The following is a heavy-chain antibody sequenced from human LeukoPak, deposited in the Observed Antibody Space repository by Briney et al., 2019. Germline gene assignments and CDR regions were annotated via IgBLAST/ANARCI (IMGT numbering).Heavy chain of an antibody. CDR1: GGSISTGDYY. D-gene: IGHD3-9*01. CDR3: ARVNTYYDLLTGYYIMYYFDY. Sequence: MTSETLSLTCTVSGGSISTGDYYWSWIRQPPGKGLEWIGYIYYSGSTYYNPSLKSRLTISVDTSKNQFSLKLGSVTAADTAVYFCARVNTYYDLLTGYYIMYYFDYWGQGTLVAVSS. J-gene: IGHJ4*02. V-gene: IGHV4-30-4*01. CDR2: IYYSGST.